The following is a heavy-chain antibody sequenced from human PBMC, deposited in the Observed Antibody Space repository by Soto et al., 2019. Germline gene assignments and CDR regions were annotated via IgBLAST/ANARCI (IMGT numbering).Heavy chain of an antibody. CDR1: GGSFSGYY. J-gene: IGHJ6*03. CDR3: ARVRIVNIVATIYYYMDV. V-gene: IGHV4-34*01. Sequence: SETLSLTCAVYGGSFSGYYWSWIRQPPGKGLEWIGEINHSGSTNYNPSLKSRVTISVDTSKNQFSLKLSSVTAADTAVYYCARVRIVNIVATIYYYMDVWGKGTTVTVSS. D-gene: IGHD5-12*01. CDR2: INHSGST.